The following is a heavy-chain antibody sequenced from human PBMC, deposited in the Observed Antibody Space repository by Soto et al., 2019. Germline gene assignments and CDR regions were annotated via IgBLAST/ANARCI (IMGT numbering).Heavy chain of an antibody. CDR1: GFTFSDYY. V-gene: IGHV3-11*06. CDR2: SSDSGTFT. J-gene: IGHJ4*02. D-gene: IGHD1-1*01. CDR3: ARSGDNYNLLDY. Sequence: QVHLVESGGGLVKPGGSLRLSCAASGFTFSDYYMSWIRQAPGKGLAWLSYSSDSGTFTRYADSVKGRFSISRDKAKNSLYLQINSLRGEDTAIYYCARSGDNYNLLDYWGQGTPVTVPS.